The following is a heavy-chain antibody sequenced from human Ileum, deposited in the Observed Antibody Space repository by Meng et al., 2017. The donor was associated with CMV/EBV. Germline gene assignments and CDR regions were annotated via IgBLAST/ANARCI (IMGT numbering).Heavy chain of an antibody. CDR3: ARGYSSPSTRFDP. Sequence: CAVNGGCFSGYDWSRIRQPPGKGVEWIGEVNHRGSTKYNPSLKSRVIISLDTSKNQFSLNLSSATAADTAVYYCARGYSSPSTRFDPWGQGTLVTVSS. J-gene: IGHJ5*02. CDR1: GGCFSGYD. D-gene: IGHD6-13*01. CDR2: VNHRGST. V-gene: IGHV4-34*01.